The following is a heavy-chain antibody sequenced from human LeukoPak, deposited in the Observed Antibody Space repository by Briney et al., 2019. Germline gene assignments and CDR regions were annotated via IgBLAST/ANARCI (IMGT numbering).Heavy chain of an antibody. Sequence: ASVKVSCKASGYTFTSYDINWVRQATGQGLEWMGWMNPNSGNTGYAQKFQGRVNMTRNTSISTAYMELSSLRAEDTAVYYCARGVIRVDPGSLITMVRGVTHYMDVWGQGTTVTVSS. D-gene: IGHD3-10*01. CDR2: MNPNSGNT. CDR3: ARGVIRVDPGSLITMVRGVTHYMDV. V-gene: IGHV1-8*01. CDR1: GYTFTSYD. J-gene: IGHJ6*03.